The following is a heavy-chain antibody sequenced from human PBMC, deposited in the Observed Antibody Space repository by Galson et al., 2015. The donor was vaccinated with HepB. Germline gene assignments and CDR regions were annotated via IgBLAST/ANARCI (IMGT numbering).Heavy chain of an antibody. CDR2: ISYDGSNR. CDR1: GFRFNTYG. J-gene: IGHJ6*02. V-gene: IGHV3-30*18. D-gene: IGHD3-10*01. Sequence: SLRLSCAASGFRFNTYGIHWVRQAPGRGLQWVAFISYDGSNRYYGDSVKGRFTISRDNAKTTLYLQMNGLRGEDTAVYYCAKDGLYYGSGTHSNAIAVWGQGTTVVVSS. CDR3: AKDGLYYGSGTHSNAIAV.